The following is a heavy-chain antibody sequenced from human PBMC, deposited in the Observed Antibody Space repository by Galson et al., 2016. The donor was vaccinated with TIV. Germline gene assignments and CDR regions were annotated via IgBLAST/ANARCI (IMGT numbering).Heavy chain of an antibody. V-gene: IGHV1-8*01. CDR1: RYTFTSYD. J-gene: IGHJ6*03. CDR2: MNPDSGSR. Sequence: SVKVSCKASRYTFTSYDFHWVRQATGQGLEWMGWMNPDSGSRGYAQRFQGRLTMTRNISTSKVYMELNGLTYEDAAVYYCATGHRGGGNFYYYYMNVWGTGTTVTVSS. CDR3: ATGHRGGGNFYYYYMNV. D-gene: IGHD2-15*01.